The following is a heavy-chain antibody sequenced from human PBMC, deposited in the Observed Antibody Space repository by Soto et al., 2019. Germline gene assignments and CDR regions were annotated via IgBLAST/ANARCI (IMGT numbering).Heavy chain of an antibody. Sequence: QVQLVQSGAEVKKPGSSVKVSCKASGGTFSSYAISWVRQAPGQGLEWMGGIIPIFGTANYAQKFQGRVTITADESTSTAYMELSRLRSGDTAVYYCASPAYCISTRCYDYYGRDVWGQGTTVTVSS. CDR2: IIPIFGTA. V-gene: IGHV1-69*12. CDR3: ASPAYCISTRCYDYYGRDV. J-gene: IGHJ6*02. D-gene: IGHD2-2*01. CDR1: GGTFSSYA.